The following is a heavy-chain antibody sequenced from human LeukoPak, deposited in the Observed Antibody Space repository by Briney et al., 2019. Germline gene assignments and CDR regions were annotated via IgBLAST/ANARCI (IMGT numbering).Heavy chain of an antibody. CDR3: ARDTEWEKNPDYFDY. V-gene: IGHV1-18*01. D-gene: IGHD1-26*01. J-gene: IGHJ4*02. CDR2: ISAKNGNT. Sequence: GASVTVSCKASGYTFINYGISWVRQAPGQGLEWMGWISAKNGNTNYAQKVKGRVTMTTDTSTSTAYMELRSLRSDDTAVYYCARDTEWEKNPDYFDYWGQGTLVTVSS. CDR1: GYTFINYG.